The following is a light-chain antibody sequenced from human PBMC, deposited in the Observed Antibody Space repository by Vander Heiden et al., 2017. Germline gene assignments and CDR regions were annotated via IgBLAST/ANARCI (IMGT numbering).Light chain of an antibody. V-gene: IGKV4-1*01. CDR2: WAS. J-gene: IGKJ1*01. Sequence: DIVMPQCPDSLAVSPGERATINCKSSQSPFYASNIQSRLAWYQQKPGQPPKLLIYWASTRQSGVPDRFSGSGSGTDFTLTISSLQAEDVAVYYCQQYYSSPWTFGQGTKVEIK. CDR3: QQYYSSPWT. CDR1: QSPFYASNIQSR.